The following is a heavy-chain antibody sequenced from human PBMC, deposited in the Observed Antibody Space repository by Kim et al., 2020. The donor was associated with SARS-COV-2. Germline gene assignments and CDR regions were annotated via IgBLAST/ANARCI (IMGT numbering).Heavy chain of an antibody. D-gene: IGHD3-10*01. CDR2: IYWDDDK. Sequence: SGPTLVKPTQTLTLTCTFSGFSLSTSGVGVGWIRQPPGKALEWLALIYWDDDKRYGPSLKSRLTITKDTSKNQVVLTVTNMDPVDTATYYCAHRAVTYYDSGSFTYFVYWGQGTLVTVSS. J-gene: IGHJ4*02. V-gene: IGHV2-5*05. CDR1: GFSLSTSGVG. CDR3: AHRAVTYYDSGSFTYFVY.